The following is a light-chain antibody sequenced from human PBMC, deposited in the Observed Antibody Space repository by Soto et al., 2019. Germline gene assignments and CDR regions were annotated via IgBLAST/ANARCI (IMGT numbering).Light chain of an antibody. V-gene: IGLV2-8*01. CDR3: SSYAGSNNFVV. J-gene: IGLJ2*01. Sequence: QSALTQPPSASGSPGQSVTISCTGTSSDVGGYNYVSWYQQHPGKAPQLMIYEVTKRPSGVPDRFSGSKSGNTASLTVSGLQAVDEADYYCSSYAGSNNFVVFGGGTKVTVL. CDR2: EVT. CDR1: SSDVGGYNY.